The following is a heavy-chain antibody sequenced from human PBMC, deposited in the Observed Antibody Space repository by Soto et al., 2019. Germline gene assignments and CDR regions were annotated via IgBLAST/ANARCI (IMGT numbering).Heavy chain of an antibody. CDR3: AREVVVVVAATYYYYYYMDV. CDR2: IYYSGST. Sequence: SETLSLTCTVAGGSISSYYWSWIRQPQGKGLEWIGYIYYSGSTNYNPSLKSRVTISVDTSKNQFSLKLSSVTAADTAVYYCAREVVVVVAATYYYYYYMDVWGKGTTVTVSS. J-gene: IGHJ6*03. D-gene: IGHD2-15*01. CDR1: GGSISSYY. V-gene: IGHV4-59*12.